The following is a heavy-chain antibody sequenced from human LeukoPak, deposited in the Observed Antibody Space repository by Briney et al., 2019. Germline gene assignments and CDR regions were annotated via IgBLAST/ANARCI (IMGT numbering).Heavy chain of an antibody. CDR2: IYYSGST. D-gene: IGHD5-24*01. CDR1: GGSISSYY. Sequence: SETLSLTCTVSGGSISSYYWSWIRQPPGKGLEWIGYIYYSGSTNYNPSLKSRVTISVDTSKNQFSLKLSSVTAADTAVYYCARDGYNNWFDPWGQGILVTASS. J-gene: IGHJ5*02. CDR3: ARDGYNNWFDP. V-gene: IGHV4-59*01.